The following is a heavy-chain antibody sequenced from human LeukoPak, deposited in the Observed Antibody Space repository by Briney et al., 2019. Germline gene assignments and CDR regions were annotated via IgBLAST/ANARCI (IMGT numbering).Heavy chain of an antibody. D-gene: IGHD3-16*01. V-gene: IGHV3-23*01. Sequence: GGSLRLSCAASGFTFSKYAMGWVRQAPGKGLEWVSAISGSGGSTYYADPVKGRFTISRDNSKNTLYLQMNSLRAEDTAVYYCAAAYRPDTLPFDYWGQGTLVTVSS. CDR2: ISGSGGST. CDR1: GFTFSKYA. CDR3: AAAYRPDTLPFDY. J-gene: IGHJ4*02.